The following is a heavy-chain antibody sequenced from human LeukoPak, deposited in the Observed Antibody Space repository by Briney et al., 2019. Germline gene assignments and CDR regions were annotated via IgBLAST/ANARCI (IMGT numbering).Heavy chain of an antibody. CDR3: AKPHSYCSGGSCYGYFDY. J-gene: IGHJ4*02. D-gene: IGHD2-15*01. Sequence: PGGSLRLSCAASGFTFSSYSMNWVRQAPGKGLEWVSYISSSSSIIYYADSVKGRFTISRDNAKNSLYLQMNSLRAEDTAVYYCAKPHSYCSGGSCYGYFDYWGREPWSPSPQ. CDR2: ISSSSSII. V-gene: IGHV3-48*01. CDR1: GFTFSSYS.